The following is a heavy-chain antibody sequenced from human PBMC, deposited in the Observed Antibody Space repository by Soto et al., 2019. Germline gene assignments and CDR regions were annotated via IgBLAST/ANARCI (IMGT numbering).Heavy chain of an antibody. D-gene: IGHD2-2*01. V-gene: IGHV1-8*01. CDR2: MNPNSGNT. Sequence: ASVKVSCKASGYTFTSYDINWVRQATGQGLEWMGWMNPNSGNTGYAQKFQGRVTMTRNTSISTAYMELSSLRSEDTAVYYCASFVMLGYCSSTSCYSGYWGQGTLVTVSS. CDR1: GYTFTSYD. J-gene: IGHJ4*02. CDR3: ASFVMLGYCSSTSCYSGY.